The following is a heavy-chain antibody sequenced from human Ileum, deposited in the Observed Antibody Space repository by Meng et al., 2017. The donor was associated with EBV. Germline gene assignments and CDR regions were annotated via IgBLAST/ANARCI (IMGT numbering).Heavy chain of an antibody. CDR2: IYNSGST. Sequence: QVQLEESGPVLVKPSQPLSLTRTVSGGYISSSNYYWSWIRQPPGKGLEWSGHIYNSGSTYYNPSLKSRITISVDTSKNQFSLKLSSVTAADTAVYYCARGQKGYFNLWGRGTLVTVSS. J-gene: IGHJ2*01. V-gene: IGHV4-30-4*01. CDR1: GGYISSSNYY. CDR3: ARGQKGYFNL.